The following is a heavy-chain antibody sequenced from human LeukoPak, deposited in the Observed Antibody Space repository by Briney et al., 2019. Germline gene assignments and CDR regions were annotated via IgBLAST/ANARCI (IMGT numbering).Heavy chain of an antibody. Sequence: SETLSLTCTVSGDSIGNYYWSWIRQTPGKGLEWIGCIHSRGNTYYNPSLKSRVTISIDTSKNQFSLELRSVTAADTAIYFCARGYFDTSGYSNPFDFWGQGTLVTLSS. CDR1: GDSIGNYY. D-gene: IGHD3-22*01. CDR2: IHSRGNT. CDR3: ARGYFDTSGYSNPFDF. V-gene: IGHV4-4*09. J-gene: IGHJ4*02.